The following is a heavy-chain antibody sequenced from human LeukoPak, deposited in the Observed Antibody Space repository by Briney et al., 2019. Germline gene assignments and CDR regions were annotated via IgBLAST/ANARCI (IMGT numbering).Heavy chain of an antibody. CDR2: IYYSGST. V-gene: IGHV4-39*01. D-gene: IGHD1-26*01. CDR1: GGSITSRSFY. CDR3: ARSLGECFNPFYL. J-gene: IGHJ4*02. Sequence: PSETLSLTCTVSGGSITSRSFYWGWIRQSPGKGLQWIGSIYYSGSTYYDPSLESRVTISGDTSKNQVSLKLTSVTAADTAVYFCARSLGECFNPFYLRGQGSLVIVSS.